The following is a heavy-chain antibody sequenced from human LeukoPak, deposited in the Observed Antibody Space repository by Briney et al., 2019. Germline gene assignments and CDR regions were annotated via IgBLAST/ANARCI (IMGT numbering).Heavy chain of an antibody. CDR1: GGSISSGSYY. V-gene: IGHV4-39*01. CDR2: IYYSGST. J-gene: IGHJ4*02. CDR3: ARQLWHQRCYFDY. Sequence: SETLSLTCTVSGGSISSGSYYWGWIRQPPGKGLEWIGSIYYSGSTYYNPSLKSRVTISVDTSKNQFSLKLSSVTAADTAVYYCARQLWHQRCYFDYWGQGTLVTVSS. D-gene: IGHD5-18*01.